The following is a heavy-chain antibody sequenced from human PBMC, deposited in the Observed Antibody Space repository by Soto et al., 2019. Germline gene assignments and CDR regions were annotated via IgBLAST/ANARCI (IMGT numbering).Heavy chain of an antibody. CDR2: ISSSGSTI. CDR1: GFTFSSYE. CDR3: ARGITIFGVVITYYYYGMDV. D-gene: IGHD3-3*01. V-gene: IGHV3-48*03. J-gene: IGHJ6*02. Sequence: GSLRLSCAASGFTFSSYEMNWVRQAPGKGLEWVSYISSSGSTIYYADSVKGRFTISRDNAKNSLYLQMNSLRAEDTAVYYCARGITIFGVVITYYYYGMDVWGQGTTVTVSS.